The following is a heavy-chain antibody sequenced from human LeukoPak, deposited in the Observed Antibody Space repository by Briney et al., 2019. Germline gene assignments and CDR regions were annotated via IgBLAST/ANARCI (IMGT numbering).Heavy chain of an antibody. CDR3: ARSIGSIVVVNPFDY. CDR2: IIPIFGTA. V-gene: IGHV1-69*13. Sequence: GASVKVSCKASGYTFTGYYIHWVRQAPGQGLEWMGGIIPIFGTANYAQKFQGRVTITADESTSTAYMELSSLRSEDTAVYYCARSIGSIVVVNPFDYWGQGTLVTVSS. J-gene: IGHJ4*02. CDR1: GYTFTGYY. D-gene: IGHD3-22*01.